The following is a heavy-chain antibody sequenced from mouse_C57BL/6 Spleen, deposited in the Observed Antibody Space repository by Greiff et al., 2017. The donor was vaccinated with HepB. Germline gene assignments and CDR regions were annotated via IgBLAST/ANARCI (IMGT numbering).Heavy chain of an antibody. CDR3: ARQPDYYGSSYHWYFDV. V-gene: IGHV5-6*02. CDR2: ISSGGSYT. Sequence: DVKLVESGGDLVKPGGSLKLSCAASGFTFSSYGMSWVRQTPDKRLEWVATISSGGSYTYYPDSVKGRFTISRDNAKNTLYLQMSSLKSEDTAMYYCARQPDYYGSSYHWYFDVWGTGTTVTVSS. D-gene: IGHD1-1*01. CDR1: GFTFSSYG. J-gene: IGHJ1*03.